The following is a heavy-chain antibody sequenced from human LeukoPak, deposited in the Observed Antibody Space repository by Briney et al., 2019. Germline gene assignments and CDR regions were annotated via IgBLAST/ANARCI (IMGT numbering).Heavy chain of an antibody. V-gene: IGHV4-39*01. D-gene: IGHD3-22*01. J-gene: IGHJ3*02. CDR1: GGSISSSSYY. CDR2: IDYSGST. Sequence: WETLSLTCTVSGGSISSSSYYWGWIRQPPGKGLDWIGCIDYSGSTHYSPSLKSRVTISVATSKNQFPLKLSSVTAADTAVYYCARSGVREKYYHDSSGYRGAFDIWGQGTMVTVSS. CDR3: ARSGVREKYYHDSSGYRGAFDI.